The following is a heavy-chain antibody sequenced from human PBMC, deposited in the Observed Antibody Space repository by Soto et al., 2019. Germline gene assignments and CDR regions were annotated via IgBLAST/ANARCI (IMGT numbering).Heavy chain of an antibody. J-gene: IGHJ6*02. Sequence: QVQLVESGGGVVQPGRSLRLSCAASGFTFSSYAMHWVRQAPGKGLEWVAVISYDGSNKYYADSVKGRFTISRDNSKNTLYLQMNSRRAEDTAVYYCAREAGLMVRGYYYYGMDVWGQGTTVTVSS. V-gene: IGHV3-30-3*01. CDR2: ISYDGSNK. CDR1: GFTFSSYA. CDR3: AREAGLMVRGYYYYGMDV. D-gene: IGHD3-10*01.